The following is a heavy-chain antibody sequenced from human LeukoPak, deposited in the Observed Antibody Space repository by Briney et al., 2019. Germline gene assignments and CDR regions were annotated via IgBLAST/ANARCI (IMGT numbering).Heavy chain of an antibody. CDR1: GFTFSSYG. CDR2: ISGSGGST. V-gene: IGHV3-23*01. D-gene: IGHD2-15*01. Sequence: GGSLRLSCAASGFTFSSYGMSWVRQAPGKGLEWVSAISGSGGSTYYADSVKGRFTISRDNAKNSLYLQMNSLRAEDTAVYYCARVRCSGGSCYPGYYYYYMDVWRKGTTVTISS. CDR3: ARVRCSGGSCYPGYYYYYMDV. J-gene: IGHJ6*03.